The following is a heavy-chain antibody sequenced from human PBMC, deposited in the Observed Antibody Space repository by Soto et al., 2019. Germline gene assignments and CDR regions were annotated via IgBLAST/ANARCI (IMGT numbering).Heavy chain of an antibody. CDR1: GFTFSNAW. D-gene: IGHD1-26*01. V-gene: IGHV3-15*01. J-gene: IGHJ4*02. Sequence: GGSLRLSCAASGFTFSNAWMSWVRQAPGKGLEWVGRIKSKTDGGTTDYAAPVKGRFTISRDDSKNTLYLQMNSLKTEDTAVYYCTTGPGELLDPDYWGQGTLVTVSS. CDR3: TTGPGELLDPDY. CDR2: IKSKTDGGTT.